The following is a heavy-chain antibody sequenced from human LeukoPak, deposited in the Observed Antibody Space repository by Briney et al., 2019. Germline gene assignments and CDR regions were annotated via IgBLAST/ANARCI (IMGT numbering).Heavy chain of an antibody. V-gene: IGHV3-21*01. CDR2: ISSSSYI. Sequence: PGGSLRLSCAASGFTFSSHGMNWVRQAPGKGLEWVSSISSSSYIYYADSVKGRFTISRDNAKNSLYLQMNSLRAEDTAVYYCARAPTRLGRDFDYWGQGTLVTVSS. D-gene: IGHD7-27*01. J-gene: IGHJ4*02. CDR3: ARAPTRLGRDFDY. CDR1: GFTFSSHG.